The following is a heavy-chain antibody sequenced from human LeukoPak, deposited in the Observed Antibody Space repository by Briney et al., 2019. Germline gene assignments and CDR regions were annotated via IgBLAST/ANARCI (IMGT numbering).Heavy chain of an antibody. Sequence: AGSLRCSCAASGFTFDDYGMSWVRQAPGKGLEWGSGINWNGGSTGYADSVKGRFTISRDNAKNSLYLQMNSLRAEDTALYYCARTQVGATTGRFDYWGQGTLVTVSS. CDR1: GFTFDDYG. CDR3: ARTQVGATTGRFDY. D-gene: IGHD1-26*01. J-gene: IGHJ4*02. CDR2: INWNGGST. V-gene: IGHV3-20*04.